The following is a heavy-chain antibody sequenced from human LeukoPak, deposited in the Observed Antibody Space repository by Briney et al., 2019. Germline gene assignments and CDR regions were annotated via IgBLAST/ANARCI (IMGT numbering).Heavy chain of an antibody. CDR2: MNPNSGNT. CDR1: GYTFTSYD. Sequence: ASVRVSCKASGYTFTSYDINWVRQATGQGLEWMGWMNPNSGNTGYAQEFQGRVTMTRNTSISTAYMELSSLRSEDTAVYYCARGRITFGGVIVIQYFDYWGQGTLVTVSS. CDR3: ARGRITFGGVIVIQYFDY. V-gene: IGHV1-8*01. J-gene: IGHJ4*02. D-gene: IGHD3-16*02.